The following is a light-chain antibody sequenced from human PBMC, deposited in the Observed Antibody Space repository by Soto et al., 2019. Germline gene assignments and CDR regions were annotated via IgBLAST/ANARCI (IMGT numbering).Light chain of an antibody. V-gene: IGKV3-20*01. CDR3: QQYASLPLT. J-gene: IGKJ1*01. CDR2: AAA. Sequence: SVFTHSPSALCLSLLERPTLCYKPSQRVGNYDLACYQQQPGQPPRLLIYAAANSDTGIPESFSGRVARTDFTLTISRLEHEDFAVYYYQQYASLPLTFGQGTKVDI. CDR1: QRVGNYD.